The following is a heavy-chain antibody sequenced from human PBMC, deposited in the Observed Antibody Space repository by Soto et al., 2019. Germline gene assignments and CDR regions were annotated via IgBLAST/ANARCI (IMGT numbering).Heavy chain of an antibody. CDR3: ARPNLFCSSTSCYDY. CDR2: ISGSGGST. CDR1: GFTFSSYA. J-gene: IGHJ4*02. D-gene: IGHD2-2*01. Sequence: EVQLLESGGGLVQPGGSLRLSCAASGFTFSSYAMSWVRQAPGKGLEWVSAISGSGGSTYYADSVKGRFTISRDNSENTLFLQTNNLRAEDTAIYYCARPNLFCSSTSCYDYWGQGTLVTVSS. V-gene: IGHV3-23*01.